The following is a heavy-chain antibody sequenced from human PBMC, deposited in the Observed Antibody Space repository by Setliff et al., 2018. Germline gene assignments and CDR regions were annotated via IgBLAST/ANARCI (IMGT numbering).Heavy chain of an antibody. CDR2: IIPIFGTA. Sequence: PSVKVSCKASGGTFSSYAISWVRQAPRQGLEWMGGIIPIFGTANYAQKFQGRVTITTDESTSTAYMELSSLRPEDTAVYYCARATYYYDSSGYFLDAFDIWGQGTMVTV. CDR3: ARATYYYDSSGYFLDAFDI. CDR1: GGTFSSYA. D-gene: IGHD3-22*01. J-gene: IGHJ3*02. V-gene: IGHV1-69*05.